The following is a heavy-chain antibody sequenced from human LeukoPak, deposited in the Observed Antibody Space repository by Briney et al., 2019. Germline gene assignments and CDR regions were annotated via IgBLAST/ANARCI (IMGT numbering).Heavy chain of an antibody. Sequence: PSETLSLTCSVSGGSISSSSYYWGWIRQPPGKGLEWIGSIYYSGSTYYNPSLKSRVTISVDTSKNQFSLKLSSVTAADTAVYYCARDAGYCGGDCPHFDYWGQGTLVTVSS. CDR2: IYYSGST. D-gene: IGHD2-21*02. V-gene: IGHV4-39*07. CDR3: ARDAGYCGGDCPHFDY. CDR1: GGSISSSSYY. J-gene: IGHJ4*02.